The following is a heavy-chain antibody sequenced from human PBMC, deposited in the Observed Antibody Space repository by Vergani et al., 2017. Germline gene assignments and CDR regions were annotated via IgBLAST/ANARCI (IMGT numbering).Heavy chain of an antibody. CDR3: AKYPGISKTRHYFAMDV. V-gene: IGHV3-11*04. J-gene: IGHJ6*02. CDR2: ISPGASTV. CDR1: GFKFSDHY. D-gene: IGHD1-14*01. Sequence: LEESGGGSVKPGGSLRLSCAASGFKFSDHYMSWIRQAPGKGLEWGSHISPGASTVSYTDSVTGRFTVSRDNDNNSLTLDMSTLRVEDTAVYSCAKYPGISKTRHYFAMDVWGQGTTVTVSS.